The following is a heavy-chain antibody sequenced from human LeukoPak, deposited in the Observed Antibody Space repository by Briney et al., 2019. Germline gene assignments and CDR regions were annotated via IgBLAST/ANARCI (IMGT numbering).Heavy chain of an antibody. J-gene: IGHJ6*03. CDR1: GGSISSSSYY. CDR2: VFYSGST. CDR3: ARLHYGGNYGYYYYYMDV. V-gene: IGHV4-39*01. D-gene: IGHD4-23*01. Sequence: SETLSLTCTVSGGSISSSSYYWGWIRQPPGKGLEWIGSVFYSGSTYYNPSLESRVTIFVDTSKNQFSLKLSSVTAADTAVYYCARLHYGGNYGYYYYYMDVWGKGTTVTISS.